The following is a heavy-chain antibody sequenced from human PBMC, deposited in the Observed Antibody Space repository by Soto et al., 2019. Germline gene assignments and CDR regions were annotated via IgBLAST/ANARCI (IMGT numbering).Heavy chain of an antibody. CDR3: ARGPIFGVVIIAHYYYGMDV. Sequence: PSETLSLTCAAYGGSFSGYYWSWIRQPPGKGLEWIGEINHSGSTNYNPSLKSRVTISVDTSKNQFSLKLSSVTAADTAVYYCARGPIFGVVIIAHYYYGMDVWGQGTTVTVSS. V-gene: IGHV4-34*01. CDR2: INHSGST. D-gene: IGHD3-3*02. J-gene: IGHJ6*02. CDR1: GGSFSGYY.